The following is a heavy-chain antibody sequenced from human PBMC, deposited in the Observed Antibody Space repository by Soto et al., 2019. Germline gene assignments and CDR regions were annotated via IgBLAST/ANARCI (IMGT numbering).Heavy chain of an antibody. CDR3: AMVPWLVLFH. CDR2: IKQDGSEK. V-gene: IGHV3-7*01. Sequence: EVQLVESGGGLVQPGGSLRLSCAASGFTFSSFWVSWVRQAPGKGLEWVANIKQDGSEKYYVDSVKGRFTISRDNAKNSLYLQMNSLRAEDTAVYYCAMVPWLVLFHWGQGTLVTVSS. D-gene: IGHD6-19*01. J-gene: IGHJ4*02. CDR1: GFTFSSFW.